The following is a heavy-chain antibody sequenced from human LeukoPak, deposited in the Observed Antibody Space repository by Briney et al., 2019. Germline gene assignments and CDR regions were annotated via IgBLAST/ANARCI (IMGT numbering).Heavy chain of an antibody. Sequence: KPSETLSLTCAVYGGSFSGYYWSWIRQPPGKGLEWIGEINHSGSTNYNPSLKSRVTISVDTSKNQFSLKLSSVTAADTAVYYCARSWSGYFHGRLWWYWGQGTLVTVSS. CDR2: INHSGST. V-gene: IGHV4-34*01. J-gene: IGHJ4*02. D-gene: IGHD3-3*01. CDR3: ARSWSGYFHGRLWWY. CDR1: GGSFSGYY.